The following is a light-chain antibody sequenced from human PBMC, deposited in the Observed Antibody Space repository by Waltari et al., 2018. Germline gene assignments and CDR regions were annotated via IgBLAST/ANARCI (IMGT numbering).Light chain of an antibody. J-gene: IGLJ2*01. CDR2: DVS. Sequence: QSALAQPASVSGSPGQSITISCTGTDSDIGAYNYVSWYPQHPGIAPKLLLYDVSDRPSGVSDRFSRSKSGKTASLTISGLQPEDAADYYCSSYTRRMTVIFGGGTKLTV. V-gene: IGLV2-14*03. CDR1: DSDIGAYNY. CDR3: SSYTRRMTVI.